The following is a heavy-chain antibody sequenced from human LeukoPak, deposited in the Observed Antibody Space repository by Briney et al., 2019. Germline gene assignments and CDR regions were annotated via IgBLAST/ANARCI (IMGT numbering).Heavy chain of an antibody. CDR3: ASVMHCSGGSCYNDALDI. D-gene: IGHD2-15*01. CDR2: IYHSGST. Sequence: PSETLSLTCAVSGGSISSSNWWSWVRQPPGKGLEWIGEIYHSGSTNYNPSLKSRVTISVDKSKNQFSLKLSSVTAADTAVYYCASVMHCSGGSCYNDALDIWGQGTMVTVSS. J-gene: IGHJ3*02. CDR1: GGSISSSNW. V-gene: IGHV4-4*02.